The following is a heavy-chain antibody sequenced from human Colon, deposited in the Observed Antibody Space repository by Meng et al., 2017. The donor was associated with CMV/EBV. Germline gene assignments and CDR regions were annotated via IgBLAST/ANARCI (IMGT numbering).Heavy chain of an antibody. CDR3: ATSEYSNKFDY. Sequence: GESLKISCGASGITFRDYWLHWVRQVPGKGLVWVSRINSDGSSTHYADFVKRRFTISRDNAKNTLHLQMNSLRAEDTAVYYCATSEYSNKFDYWGQGTVVTVSS. D-gene: IGHD2/OR15-2a*01. CDR2: INSDGSST. V-gene: IGHV3-74*01. J-gene: IGHJ4*02. CDR1: GITFRDYW.